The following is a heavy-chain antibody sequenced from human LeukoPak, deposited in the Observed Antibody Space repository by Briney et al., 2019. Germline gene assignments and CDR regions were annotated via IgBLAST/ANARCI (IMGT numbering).Heavy chain of an antibody. CDR3: ARSAYYDRDFDY. CDR1: GFTFSSYS. Sequence: GGSLRLSCAASGFTFSSYSMNWVRQAPGKGLEWVSSISSSSSYIYYADSVKGRFTISRDNARNSLYLQMNSLRAEDTAVYYCARSAYYDRDFDYWGQGTLVTVSS. D-gene: IGHD3-3*01. CDR2: ISSSSSYI. V-gene: IGHV3-21*01. J-gene: IGHJ4*02.